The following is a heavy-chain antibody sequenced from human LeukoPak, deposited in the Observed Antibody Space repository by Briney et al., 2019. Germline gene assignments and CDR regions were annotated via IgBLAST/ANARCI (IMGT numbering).Heavy chain of an antibody. CDR2: INPSGGST. CDR3: ARQGKSYYDFWSGSNTRGPFDY. Sequence: ASVKVSCKASGYTFTSYYMHWVRQAPGQGLEWMGIINPSGGSTSFAQKFQGRVTMTRDTSTSTVYMELSSLRSQDTAVYYCARQGKSYYDFWSGSNTRGPFDYWGQGTLVTVSS. J-gene: IGHJ4*02. D-gene: IGHD3-3*01. CDR1: GYTFTSYY. V-gene: IGHV1-46*01.